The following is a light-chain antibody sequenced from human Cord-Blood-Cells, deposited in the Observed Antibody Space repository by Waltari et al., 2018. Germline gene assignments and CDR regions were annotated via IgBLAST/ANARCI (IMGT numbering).Light chain of an antibody. V-gene: IGKV4-1*01. Sequence: DIVMTQSPDSLSVSLCERATINCKSSQSVLYSSNNKNYLAWYQQKPGQHPKLLIYWASTRESGVPDRFSGSGSGTDFTLTISSLQAEDVAVYYCQQYYSTPLTFGPGTKVDIK. CDR2: WAS. J-gene: IGKJ3*01. CDR3: QQYYSTPLT. CDR1: QSVLYSSNNKNY.